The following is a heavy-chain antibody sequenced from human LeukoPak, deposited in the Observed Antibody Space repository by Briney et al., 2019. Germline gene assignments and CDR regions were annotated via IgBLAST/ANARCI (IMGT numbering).Heavy chain of an antibody. CDR2: IKLDENTA. D-gene: IGHD3-3*01. J-gene: IGHJ4*02. CDR1: ELIYTHYW. Sequence: GGSLRLSCAASELIYTHYWMHWVRQAPGKGLVWVSRIKLDENTAYYADFVKGRFTISRDNAKSTIYLQMNSLRVEDSAVYYCARDRPLWNWGQGTLVTVSS. V-gene: IGHV3-74*01. CDR3: ARDRPLWN.